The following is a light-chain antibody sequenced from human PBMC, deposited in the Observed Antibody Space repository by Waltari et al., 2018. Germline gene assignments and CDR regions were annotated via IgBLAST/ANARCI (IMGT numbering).Light chain of an antibody. J-gene: IGKJ4*01. CDR1: QTVSRNY. V-gene: IGKV3-20*01. Sequence: EIVLTQSPGTLSLSPGERATLSCRASQTVSRNYLAWYQQRPGQAPRLLIYDASTRATAIPARFSGSGSGTDFTLTISRLEPEDFAVYYCQQYGSSRLSFGGGTKVEIK. CDR3: QQYGSSRLS. CDR2: DAS.